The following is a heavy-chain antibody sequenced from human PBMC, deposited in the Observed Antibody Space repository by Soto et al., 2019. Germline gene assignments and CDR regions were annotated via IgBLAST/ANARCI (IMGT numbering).Heavy chain of an antibody. Sequence: LRLSCAASGFTFSSYAMSWVRQAPGKGLEWVSAISGSGGSTYYADSVEGRFTISRDNSKNTLYLQMNSLRAEDTAVYYCAKTAAHYGDFYFDYWGQGTLVTVSS. CDR1: GFTFSSYA. CDR3: AKTAAHYGDFYFDY. D-gene: IGHD4-17*01. CDR2: ISGSGGST. J-gene: IGHJ4*02. V-gene: IGHV3-23*01.